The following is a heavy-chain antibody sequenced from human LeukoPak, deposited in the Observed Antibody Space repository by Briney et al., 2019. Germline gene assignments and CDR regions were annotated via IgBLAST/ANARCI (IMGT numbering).Heavy chain of an antibody. D-gene: IGHD1-26*01. CDR2: IKQDGSEK. V-gene: IGHV3-7*01. CDR1: GFTFSSYA. Sequence: SGRSLRLSCAASGFTFSSYAMHWVRQAPGKGLEWVANIKQDGSEKYYVDSVKGRFTISRDNAKNSLYLQMNSLRAEDTAVYYCARGGRRFAFDIWGQGTMVTVSS. J-gene: IGHJ3*02. CDR3: ARGGRRFAFDI.